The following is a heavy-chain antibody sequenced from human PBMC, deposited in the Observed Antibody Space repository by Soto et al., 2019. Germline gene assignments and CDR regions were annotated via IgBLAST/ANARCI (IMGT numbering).Heavy chain of an antibody. CDR2: IYYSGST. CDR3: ARTYDFWSGFSRIYYFDY. Sequence: PSETLSLTCTVSGGSISSYYWSWIRQPPGKGLEWIGYIYYSGSTNYNPSLKSRVTISVDTSKNQFSLKLSSVTAADTAVYYFARTYDFWSGFSRIYYFDYWGQGTLVTVSS. CDR1: GGSISSYY. V-gene: IGHV4-59*01. D-gene: IGHD3-3*01. J-gene: IGHJ4*02.